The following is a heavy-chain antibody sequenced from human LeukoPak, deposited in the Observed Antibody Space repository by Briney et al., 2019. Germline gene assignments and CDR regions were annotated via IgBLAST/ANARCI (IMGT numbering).Heavy chain of an antibody. CDR2: ISSTGGST. CDR3: ARGIWSGHPPFDY. V-gene: IGHV3-64*01. J-gene: IGHJ4*02. CDR1: GFTFSSYA. D-gene: IGHD3-3*01. Sequence: GGSLRLSCAASGFTFSSYAMHWVRQAPGKGVEYVSGISSTGGSTYYANSVKSRFTISRDNSKNTLYLQMGSLRAEDMAVYYCARGIWSGHPPFDYWGQGTLVTVSS.